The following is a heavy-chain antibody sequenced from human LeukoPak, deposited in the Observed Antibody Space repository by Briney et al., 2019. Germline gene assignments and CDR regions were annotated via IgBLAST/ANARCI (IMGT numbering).Heavy chain of an antibody. CDR2: INPNSGGT. J-gene: IGHJ4*02. V-gene: IGHV1-2*02. Sequence: ASVKVSCKASGYTFTSYDVNWVRQAPGQGLEWMGWINPNSGGTNYAQKFQGRVTMTRDTSISTAYMELSRLRSDDTAVYYCARSLSVAGLEGFDYWGQGTLVTVSS. CDR3: ARSLSVAGLEGFDY. CDR1: GYTFTSYD. D-gene: IGHD6-19*01.